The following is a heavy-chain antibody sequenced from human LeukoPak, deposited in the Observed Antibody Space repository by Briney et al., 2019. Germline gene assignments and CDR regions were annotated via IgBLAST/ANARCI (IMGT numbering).Heavy chain of an antibody. CDR2: IYNSGSP. Sequence: SETLSLTCAVSGGSISSGGDPGTWIRQPRGRGLEWIGYIYNSGSPYYNPALQSRVTISVDRSKNQFSLKLSSVTVADPAVYYCAREVRPGHCSSTSCYWGGFDPWGQGTLVTVSS. D-gene: IGHD2-2*01. V-gene: IGHV4-30-2*01. CDR1: GGSISSGGDP. J-gene: IGHJ5*02. CDR3: AREVRPGHCSSTSCYWGGFDP.